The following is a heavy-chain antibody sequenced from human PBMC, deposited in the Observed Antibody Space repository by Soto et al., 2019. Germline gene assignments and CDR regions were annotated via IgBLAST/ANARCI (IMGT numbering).Heavy chain of an antibody. D-gene: IGHD6-13*01. J-gene: IGHJ4*02. CDR3: ARDFPGIAAAKLLNPSDY. Sequence: GGSLRLSCAASGFTFSSYAMTWVRQAPGKGLEWVSQISSSGSSTYYAESVKGRFSTSRDNSKNTLYLQMNSLRAEDTAVYYCARDFPGIAAAKLLNPSDYWGQGTLVTVSS. V-gene: IGHV3-23*01. CDR1: GFTFSSYA. CDR2: ISSSGSST.